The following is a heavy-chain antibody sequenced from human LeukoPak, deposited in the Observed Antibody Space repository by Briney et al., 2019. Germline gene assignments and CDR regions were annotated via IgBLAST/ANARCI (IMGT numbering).Heavy chain of an antibody. Sequence: SETLSLTCTVSGGSLSSYYWSWIRQTAGKGLEWIGRIYTSGSTNYNPSLKSRVTMSVDTSKNQFSLKLSSVTAADTAVYYCARVTYSSSSMSVDGFDIWGQGTMVTVSS. CDR2: IYTSGST. D-gene: IGHD6-6*01. CDR3: ARVTYSSSSMSVDGFDI. CDR1: GGSLSSYY. V-gene: IGHV4-4*07. J-gene: IGHJ3*02.